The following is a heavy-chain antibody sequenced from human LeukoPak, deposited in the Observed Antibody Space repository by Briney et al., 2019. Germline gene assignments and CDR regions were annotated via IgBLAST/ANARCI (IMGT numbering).Heavy chain of an antibody. V-gene: IGHV4-39*01. D-gene: IGHD3-3*01. CDR3: ARHYITIFGVAESLSWFDP. Sequence: PSETLSLTCTVSGGSISSSSYYWGWIRQPPGKGLEWIGSIYYRGRSYYNPSLKSRVTISVDTSKNQFSLKLSSVTAADRAVYYCARHYITIFGVAESLSWFDPWGQGTLVTVSS. J-gene: IGHJ5*02. CDR2: IYYRGRS. CDR1: GGSISSSSYY.